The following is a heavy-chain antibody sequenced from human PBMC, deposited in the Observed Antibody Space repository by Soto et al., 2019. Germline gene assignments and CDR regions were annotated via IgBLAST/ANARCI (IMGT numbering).Heavy chain of an antibody. CDR2: IVVGSGST. J-gene: IGHJ6*02. Sequence: GASVKVSCKASGFTFTSSAVQWVRQARGQRLEWIGWIVVGSGSTNYAQKFQERVTITRDMSTSTAYMELSGLRSEDTAVYYCAAAPLLRYCSSTSCYSAGGMDVWGQGTTVTVSS. D-gene: IGHD2-2*01. CDR3: AAAPLLRYCSSTSCYSAGGMDV. V-gene: IGHV1-58*01. CDR1: GFTFTSSA.